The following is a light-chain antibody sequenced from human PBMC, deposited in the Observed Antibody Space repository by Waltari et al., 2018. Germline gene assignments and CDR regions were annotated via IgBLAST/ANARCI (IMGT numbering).Light chain of an antibody. Sequence: QSVLTQPPSVSGTPGPRVTISCPGGGSNSRAGCDVHWYRQLPGKAPELLIYGVNNRPSGVPDRFFGSLSGTSASLAITGLQAEDEADYYCQSYDTSLSVVFGGGTKLTV. V-gene: IGLV1-40*01. CDR2: GVN. J-gene: IGLJ2*01. CDR3: QSYDTSLSVV. CDR1: GSNSRAGCD.